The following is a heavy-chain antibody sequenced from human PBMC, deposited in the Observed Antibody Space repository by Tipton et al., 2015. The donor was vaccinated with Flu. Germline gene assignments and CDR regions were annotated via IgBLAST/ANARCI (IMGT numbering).Heavy chain of an antibody. CDR1: GVTFTTYA. CDR3: AIVSVGKGFES. J-gene: IGHJ4*02. Sequence: GSLRLSCVASGVTFTTYAMGWVRQAPGKGLEWVSTISGNGGSTYYADSVKGRITISRDNSKATMYLQMSSLRGEDTAIYYCAIVSVGKGFESWGQGTLVTVSS. V-gene: IGHV3-23*01. CDR2: ISGNGGST. D-gene: IGHD2-15*01.